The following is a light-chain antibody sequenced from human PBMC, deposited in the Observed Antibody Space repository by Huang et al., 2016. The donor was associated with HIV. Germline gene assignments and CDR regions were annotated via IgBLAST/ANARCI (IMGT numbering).Light chain of an antibody. CDR1: QSVGRY. J-gene: IGKJ2*01. CDR2: DTS. CDR3: QQRRNWPPTYT. Sequence: EIVLTQSPVTLSVSPGGSVTLFCRASQSVGRYIDWYQQKAGQAPRLLIYDTSNRSTDIPARFTGSGSGTEFTLTINSLEPEDSAVYYCQQRRNWPPTYTFGEGTNLEI. V-gene: IGKV3-11*01.